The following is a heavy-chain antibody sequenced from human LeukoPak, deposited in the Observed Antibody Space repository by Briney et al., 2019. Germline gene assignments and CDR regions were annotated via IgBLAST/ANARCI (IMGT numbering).Heavy chain of an antibody. V-gene: IGHV3-7*01. Sequence: GGSLRLSCAASGFTFSSYWMSWVRQAPGKGLEWVANIKQDGSEKYYVDSVKGRFTISRDNAKNSLYLQMNSLRAEDTAVYYCARVQGYYGSGSPLDYWGQGTLVTVSS. CDR2: IKQDGSEK. CDR3: ARVQGYYGSGSPLDY. J-gene: IGHJ4*02. D-gene: IGHD3-10*01. CDR1: GFTFSSYW.